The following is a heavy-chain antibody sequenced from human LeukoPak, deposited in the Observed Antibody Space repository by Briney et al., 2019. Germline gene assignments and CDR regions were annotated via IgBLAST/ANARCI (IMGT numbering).Heavy chain of an antibody. J-gene: IGHJ6*03. CDR3: ARALTTPNYYYMDV. CDR2: MFHSGST. CDR1: GDSINSTYW. V-gene: IGHV4-4*02. D-gene: IGHD4-11*01. Sequence: SGTLSLTCTVFGDSINSTYWWSWVRQTPGKGLEWIGEMFHSGSTNINPSFKSRVTISIDKSKNQLSLRLTSVTAADTAVYYCARALTTPNYYYMDVWGKGTTVTVSS.